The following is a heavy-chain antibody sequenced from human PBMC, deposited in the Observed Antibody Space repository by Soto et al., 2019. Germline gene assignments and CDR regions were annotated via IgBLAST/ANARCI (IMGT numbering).Heavy chain of an antibody. CDR1: GYSISSGYY. D-gene: IGHD1-1*01. Sequence: SETLSLTCAVSGYSISSGYYWGWIRQPPGKGLEWIGSIYHSGSTYYNPSLKSRVTISVDTSKNQFSLKLSSVTAADTTVYYCARETTGGPKVRINNWFDPWGQGTLVTVSS. CDR2: IYHSGST. V-gene: IGHV4-38-2*02. CDR3: ARETTGGPKVRINNWFDP. J-gene: IGHJ5*02.